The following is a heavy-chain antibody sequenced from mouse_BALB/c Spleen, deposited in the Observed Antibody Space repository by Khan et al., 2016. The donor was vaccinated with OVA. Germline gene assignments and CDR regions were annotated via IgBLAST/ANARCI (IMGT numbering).Heavy chain of an antibody. J-gene: IGHJ2*01. CDR3: ARVYGGDFDY. D-gene: IGHD2-10*02. CDR2: ISYSGNP. CDR1: GYSITSDYA. V-gene: IGHV3-2*02. Sequence: EVQLQESGPGLVKPSQSLSLTCTVTGYSITSDYAWNWIRQFPGNKLEWMGHISYSGNPNYNQSLKSRISITRDTSKNQFFLQLNSVTTEDTATYYCARVYGGDFDYWGQGTTLTVSS.